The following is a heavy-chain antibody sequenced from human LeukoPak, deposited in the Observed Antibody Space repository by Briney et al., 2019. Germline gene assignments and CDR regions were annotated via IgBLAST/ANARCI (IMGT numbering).Heavy chain of an antibody. Sequence: KPGGSLRLSCAASGFTFSSYSMNWVRQAPGKELEWVSSISSSSSYIYYADSVKGRFTISRDNAKNSLYLQMNSLRAEDTAVYYCARGKSLVPAAILLPYFDLWGRGTLVTVSS. D-gene: IGHD2-2*01. CDR2: ISSSSSYI. CDR1: GFTFSSYS. V-gene: IGHV3-21*01. CDR3: ARGKSLVPAAILLPYFDL. J-gene: IGHJ2*01.